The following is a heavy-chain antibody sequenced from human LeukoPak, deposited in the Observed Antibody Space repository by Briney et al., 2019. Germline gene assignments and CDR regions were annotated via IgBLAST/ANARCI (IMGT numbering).Heavy chain of an antibody. J-gene: IGHJ4*02. V-gene: IGHV4-61*02. CDR3: ARAGYSSPFDY. CDR1: GGSISSSSYY. D-gene: IGHD6-13*01. CDR2: IYTSGST. Sequence: PSETLSLTCTVSGGSISSSSYYWSWIRQPAGKGLEWIGRIYTSGSTNYNPSLKSRVTISVDTSKNQFSLKLSSVTAADTAVYYCARAGYSSPFDYWGQGTLVTVSS.